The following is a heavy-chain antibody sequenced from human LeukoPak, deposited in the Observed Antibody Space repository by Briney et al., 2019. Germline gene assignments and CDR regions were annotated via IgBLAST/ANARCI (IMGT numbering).Heavy chain of an antibody. J-gene: IGHJ4*02. D-gene: IGHD5-12*01. Sequence: GGSLRLSCAASGFTFSSYGMSWVRQAPGKGLEWVSAISGSGGSTYYADSVKGRFTISRDNSKNTLYLQMNSLRAEDTAVYYCAKDYVPGGYDCIDYWGQGTLVTVSS. CDR2: ISGSGGST. V-gene: IGHV3-23*01. CDR3: AKDYVPGGYDCIDY. CDR1: GFTFSSYG.